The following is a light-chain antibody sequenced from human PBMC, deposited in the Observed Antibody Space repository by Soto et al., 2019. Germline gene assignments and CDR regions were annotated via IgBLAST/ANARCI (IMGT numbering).Light chain of an antibody. Sequence: ERVPLSGWASQPVSSSSLTWCHQKPGQAPGLLIYGASNRATANPARFSGSGSGTDFTLTVSSLQPEDFAVYYWQPDYTCRTFGGGTKLDI. J-gene: IGKJ4*01. CDR1: QPVSSSS. CDR2: GAS. V-gene: IGKV3D-7*01. CDR3: QPDYTCRT.